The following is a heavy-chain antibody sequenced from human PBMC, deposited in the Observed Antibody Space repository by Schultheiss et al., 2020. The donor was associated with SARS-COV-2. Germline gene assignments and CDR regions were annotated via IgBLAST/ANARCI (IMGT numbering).Heavy chain of an antibody. CDR2: ISGSGGST. D-gene: IGHD6-13*01. CDR1: GFTVSSNY. CDR3: ARSLLVPYSSRSYDAFDI. V-gene: IGHV3-23*01. J-gene: IGHJ3*02. Sequence: GGSLRLSCAASGFTVSSNYMSWVRQAPGKGLEWVSAISGSGGSTYYADSVKGRFTISRDNSKNTLYLQMNSLRAEDTAVYYCARSLLVPYSSRSYDAFDIWGQGTTVTVSS.